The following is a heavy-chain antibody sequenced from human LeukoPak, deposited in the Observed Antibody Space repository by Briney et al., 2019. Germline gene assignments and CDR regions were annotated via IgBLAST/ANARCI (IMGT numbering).Heavy chain of an antibody. J-gene: IGHJ4*02. D-gene: IGHD6-6*01. Sequence: PGGSLRLSCAASGFTFSSYGMHWVRQAPGKGLEWVAFIRYDGSNKYYADSVKGRFTISRDNSKNTLYLQMNSLRAEDTAVYYCANILEYSSSSSTPDYWGQGTLVTVSS. V-gene: IGHV3-30*02. CDR2: IRYDGSNK. CDR3: ANILEYSSSSSTPDY. CDR1: GFTFSSYG.